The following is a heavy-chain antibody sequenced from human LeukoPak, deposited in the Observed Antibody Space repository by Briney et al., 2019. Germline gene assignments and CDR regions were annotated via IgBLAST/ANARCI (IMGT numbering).Heavy chain of an antibody. Sequence: ASVTVSCKASGYTFTGYYMHWVRQAPGQGLEWMGWINPNSGGTNYAQKFQGRVTMTRDTSISTAYMELSRLRSDDTAVYYCARRSKVAVAGYSYYMDVWGKGTTVSVSS. CDR1: GYTFTGYY. CDR3: ARRSKVAVAGYSYYMDV. CDR2: INPNSGGT. V-gene: IGHV1-2*02. D-gene: IGHD6-19*01. J-gene: IGHJ6*03.